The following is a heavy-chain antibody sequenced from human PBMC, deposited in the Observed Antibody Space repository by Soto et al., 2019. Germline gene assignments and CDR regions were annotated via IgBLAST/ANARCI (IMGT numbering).Heavy chain of an antibody. CDR2: IYHSGNT. Sequence: ETLSLTCAVSGSSISLGYCWGWIRQPPGKGLEWIGSIYHSGNTYYNPSLKSRVSISLDTSKNHFSLRLNSVTAADKAIYYCERHQWYGPTSPGFDSWGQGTLVTVSS. CDR1: GSSISLGYC. V-gene: IGHV4-38-2*01. J-gene: IGHJ4*02. D-gene: IGHD3-10*01. CDR3: ERHQWYGPTSPGFDS.